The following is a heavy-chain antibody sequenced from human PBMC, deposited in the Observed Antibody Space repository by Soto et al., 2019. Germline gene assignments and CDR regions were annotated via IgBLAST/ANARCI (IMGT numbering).Heavy chain of an antibody. CDR2: ITYRGDT. Sequence: SQSLSLTCTVAAASPSSAGYSWSWVRQHPGKGLEWIGYITYRGDTDYKQSLRSRVSISVETTRNQVALKLSSVPATDTAVYYCARDRCSSTRWEGCWFGPWGQGTLVTVSS. CDR3: ARDRCSSTRWEGCWFGP. J-gene: IGHJ5*02. V-gene: IGHV4-31*03. CDR1: AASPSSAGYS. D-gene: IGHD2-2*01.